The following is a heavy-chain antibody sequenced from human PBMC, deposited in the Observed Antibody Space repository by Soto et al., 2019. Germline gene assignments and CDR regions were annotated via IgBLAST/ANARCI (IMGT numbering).Heavy chain of an antibody. CDR2: ISGSGGST. D-gene: IGHD6-19*01. J-gene: IGHJ6*02. CDR1: GFTFSSYA. Sequence: GGSLRLSCAASGFTFSSYAMSWVRQAPGKGLEWVSAISGSGGSTYYADSVKGRFTISRDNSKNTLYLQMNSLRAEGTAVYYCANNRGIAVAGTGNSVHSAYYYYGMDVWGQGTTVTVSS. V-gene: IGHV3-23*01. CDR3: ANNRGIAVAGTGNSVHSAYYYYGMDV.